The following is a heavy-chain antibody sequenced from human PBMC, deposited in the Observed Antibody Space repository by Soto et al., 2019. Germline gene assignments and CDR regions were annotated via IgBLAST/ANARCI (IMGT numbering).Heavy chain of an antibody. CDR3: ARDPTSLGTIVVSTRLDACDI. CDR1: GGSFSTSS. J-gene: IGHJ3*02. CDR2: IIPLSDKP. D-gene: IGHD3-22*01. Sequence: SVKVSCKASGGSFSTSSFSWVRQAPGQGFEWLGGIIPLSDKPTYAQKFQGRVTITADKSSSTVYMELSSLSSEDTAVYYCARDPTSLGTIVVSTRLDACDIWGQGTLGTVSS. V-gene: IGHV1-69*06.